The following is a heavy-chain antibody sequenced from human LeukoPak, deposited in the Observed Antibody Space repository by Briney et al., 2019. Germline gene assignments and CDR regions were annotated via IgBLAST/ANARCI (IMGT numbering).Heavy chain of an antibody. J-gene: IGHJ4*02. CDR3: ARGLDYYDSSGYYYGKYFDY. V-gene: IGHV4-59*01. D-gene: IGHD3-22*01. Sequence: SETLSLTCTVSGGSISSYYWSRIRQPPGKGLEWIGYIYYSGSTNYNPSLKSRVTISVDTSKNQFSLKLSSVTAADTAVYYCARGLDYYDSSGYYYGKYFDYWGQGTLVTVSS. CDR1: GGSISSYY. CDR2: IYYSGST.